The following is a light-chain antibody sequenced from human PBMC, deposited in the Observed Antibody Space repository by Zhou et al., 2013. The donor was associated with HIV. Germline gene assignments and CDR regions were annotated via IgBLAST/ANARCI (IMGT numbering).Light chain of an antibody. CDR1: HSLVHSDGNTY. J-gene: IGKJ2*01. CDR2: KIF. Sequence: EIAMTQTPLSSPVALGQAASISCKSSHSLVHSDGNTYLSWLQQRPGQPPRLLIYKIFRRVSGVPDRFSGSGAGTDFTLKISRVEADDVGVYYCTQATHFPYTFGQGTKLEIK. V-gene: IGKV2-24*01. CDR3: TQATHFPYT.